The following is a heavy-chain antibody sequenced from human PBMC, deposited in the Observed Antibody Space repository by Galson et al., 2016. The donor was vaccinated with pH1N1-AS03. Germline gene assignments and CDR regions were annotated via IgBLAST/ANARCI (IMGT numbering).Heavy chain of an antibody. J-gene: IGHJ5*02. CDR3: ARAAHFDP. Sequence: SVKVSCKASGYTFSNFGMSWVRQAPGQGLEWMGWISPQNGNTQYAQRLAGRVTMTTATSTSTAYMELWSLTYDDTAVYYCARAAHFDPWGQGTLVIVSS. CDR2: ISPQNGNT. V-gene: IGHV1-18*04. CDR1: GYTFSNFG. D-gene: IGHD2-15*01.